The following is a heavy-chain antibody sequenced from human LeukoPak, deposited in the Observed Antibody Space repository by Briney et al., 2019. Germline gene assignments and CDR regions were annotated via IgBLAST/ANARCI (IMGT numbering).Heavy chain of an antibody. CDR3: ARDDKGLAGTFDY. V-gene: IGHV3-48*04. J-gene: IGHJ4*02. CDR2: ISSSGSTI. CDR1: GFTFSSYS. Sequence: PGGSLRLSCAASGFTFSSYSMNWVRQAPGKGLEWVSYISSSGSTIYYADSVKGRFSISRDNAKNSLYLQVNSLRAEDTAVYYCARDDKGLAGTFDYWGQGTLVTVSS. D-gene: IGHD3-16*01.